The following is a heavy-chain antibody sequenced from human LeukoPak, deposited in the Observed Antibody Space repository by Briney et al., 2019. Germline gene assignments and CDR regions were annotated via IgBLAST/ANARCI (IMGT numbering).Heavy chain of an antibody. J-gene: IGHJ6*03. CDR3: ARAITYYYMDV. D-gene: IGHD3-16*01. Sequence: SETLSLTCTVSGGSISSYYWSWIRQPPGKGLEWIGYIYYSGSTNYNPSLKSRVTISVDTSKNQFSLKLSSVTAADTAVYYCARAITYYYMDVWGKGTTVTVSS. CDR2: IYYSGST. V-gene: IGHV4-59*01. CDR1: GGSISSYY.